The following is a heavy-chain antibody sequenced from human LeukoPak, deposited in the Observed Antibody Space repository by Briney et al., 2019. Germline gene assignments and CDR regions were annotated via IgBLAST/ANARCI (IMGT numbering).Heavy chain of an antibody. V-gene: IGHV3-33*06. CDR1: GFTFSSYA. J-gene: IGHJ4*02. Sequence: GGSLRLSCAASGFTFSSYAMHWVRQAPGKGLEWVAVIWYDGSNKYYADSVKGRFTISRDNSKNTLYLQMNSLRAEDTAVYYCAKDVHSGYSTYYFDYWGQGTLVTVSS. CDR2: IWYDGSNK. D-gene: IGHD3-22*01. CDR3: AKDVHSGYSTYYFDY.